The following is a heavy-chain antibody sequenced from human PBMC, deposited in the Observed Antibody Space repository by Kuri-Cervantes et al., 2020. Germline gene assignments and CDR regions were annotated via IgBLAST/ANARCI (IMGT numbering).Heavy chain of an antibody. Sequence: ASVKVSCKASGYTFTGYYMHWVRQAPGQGLEWMRWINPNSGNTGYAQKFQGRVTMTRNTSISTAYMELSSLRSEDTAAYYCARGIRVKLMDVWGQGTTVTVS. J-gene: IGHJ6*02. D-gene: IGHD3-10*01. CDR2: INPNSGNT. CDR1: GYTFTGYY. V-gene: IGHV1-8*02. CDR3: ARGIRVKLMDV.